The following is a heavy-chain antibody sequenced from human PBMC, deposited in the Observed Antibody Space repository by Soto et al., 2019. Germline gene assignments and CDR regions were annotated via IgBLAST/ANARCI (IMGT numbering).Heavy chain of an antibody. CDR2: MNPNSGNT. J-gene: IGHJ3*02. CDR1: GYTFTSYD. Sequence: ASVKVSCKASGYTFTSYDINWVRQATGQGLEWLGWMNPNSGNTGYAQKFQGRVTMTRNTSISTAYMELSSLRSEDTAVYYCARGEFGWELLYGHAFDIWGQGTMVTVSS. CDR3: ARGEFGWELLYGHAFDI. D-gene: IGHD1-26*01. V-gene: IGHV1-8*01.